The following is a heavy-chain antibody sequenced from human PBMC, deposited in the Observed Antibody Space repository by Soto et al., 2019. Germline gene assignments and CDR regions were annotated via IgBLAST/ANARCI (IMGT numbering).Heavy chain of an antibody. Sequence: QVQLVESGGGVVQPGRSLRLSCAASGFTFSKYGMHWDRQAPGKGLEWVAVISYDASDTYYADSVKGRFTISRDNSKNTLFLQMNSLRNDDTAVYYWAKDPGYSNSWPFDYWGQGTLVTVSS. J-gene: IGHJ4*02. CDR2: ISYDASDT. V-gene: IGHV3-30*18. CDR1: GFTFSKYG. D-gene: IGHD6-13*01. CDR3: AKDPGYSNSWPFDY.